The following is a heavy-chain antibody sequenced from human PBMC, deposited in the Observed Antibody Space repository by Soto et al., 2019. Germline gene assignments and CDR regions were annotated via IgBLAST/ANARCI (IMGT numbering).Heavy chain of an antibody. D-gene: IGHD4-17*01. CDR1: GGSFSGYY. J-gene: IGHJ4*02. V-gene: IGHV4-34*01. CDR2: INHSGST. Sequence: SETLSLTCAVYGGSFSGYYWSWIRQPPGKGLEWIGEINHSGSTNYNPSLKSRVTISVDTSKNQFSLKLSSVTAADTAVYYCASFPPSTVTTMTRDYWGQGTLVTVSS. CDR3: ASFPPSTVTTMTRDY.